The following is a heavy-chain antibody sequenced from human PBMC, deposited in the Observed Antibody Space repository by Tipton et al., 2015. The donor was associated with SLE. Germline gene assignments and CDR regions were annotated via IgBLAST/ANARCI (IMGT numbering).Heavy chain of an antibody. V-gene: IGHV4-28*05. D-gene: IGHD3-22*01. Sequence: GLVKPSETLSLTCTVSGFSITNTYWWGWIRQPPGKGLEWIGYIYHSGSIHYNLSLQSRVTMSVDTSKNQFSLNLNSVTAVDTAVYYCARLSTDYADRSGYGYFDHWGQGTLVTVSS. J-gene: IGHJ4*02. CDR2: IYHSGSI. CDR3: ARLSTDYADRSGYGYFDH. CDR1: GFSITNTYW.